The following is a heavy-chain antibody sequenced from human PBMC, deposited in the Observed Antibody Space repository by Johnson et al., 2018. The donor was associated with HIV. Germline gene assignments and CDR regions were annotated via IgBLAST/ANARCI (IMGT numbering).Heavy chain of an antibody. CDR2: ISSGGRTI. J-gene: IGHJ3*02. CDR3: ARERPGSGYDWGDAFDI. D-gene: IGHD5-12*01. Sequence: VQLVESGGGVVQPGRSLRLSCAASGFKFSDYHMSWIRQAPGKGLEWVSYISSGGRTIYYADSVKGRFTISRDNAKNSLYLQMNSLRAEDTAVYYCARERPGSGYDWGDAFDIWGQETMVIVSS. CDR1: GFKFSDYH. V-gene: IGHV3-11*04.